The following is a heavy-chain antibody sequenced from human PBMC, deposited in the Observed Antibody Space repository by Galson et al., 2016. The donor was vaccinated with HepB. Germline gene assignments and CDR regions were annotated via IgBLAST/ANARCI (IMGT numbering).Heavy chain of an antibody. CDR1: GFTFSDYA. V-gene: IGHV3-23*01. J-gene: IGHJ3*02. D-gene: IGHD2-21*02. CDR3: VKRRDVADDAFDK. CDR2: ISDSGGAI. Sequence: LRLSCAASGFTFSDYAMSWVRQAPGKGLEWVSGISDSGGAIYYADSVKGRFTMSRDNSRNTLYLQMNGLRAADTAIYYCVKRRDVADDAFDKWGQGTMVTVSS.